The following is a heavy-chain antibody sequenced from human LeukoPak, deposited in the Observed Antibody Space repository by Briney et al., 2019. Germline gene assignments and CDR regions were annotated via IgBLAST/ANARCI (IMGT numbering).Heavy chain of an antibody. Sequence: GGSLRPSCAASGFTFSSYSMNWVRQAPGKGLEWVSSISSSSSYIYCADSVKGRFTISRDNAKNSLYPQMNSLRAEDTAVYYCARTRYCSSTSCYRNYYYGMDVWGQGTTVTVSS. V-gene: IGHV3-21*01. CDR2: ISSSSSYI. CDR1: GFTFSSYS. J-gene: IGHJ6*02. D-gene: IGHD2-2*01. CDR3: ARTRYCSSTSCYRNYYYGMDV.